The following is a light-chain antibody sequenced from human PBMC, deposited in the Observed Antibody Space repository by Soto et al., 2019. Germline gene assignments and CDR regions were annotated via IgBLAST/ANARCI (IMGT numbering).Light chain of an antibody. J-gene: IGLJ3*02. V-gene: IGLV2-14*01. CDR1: SSDVGGFNY. CDR2: EVN. Sequence: QSALTQPASVSGSPGQSITISCTGTSSDVGGFNYVSWYQHHPGKAPKLMIYEVNNRPSGVSNRFSGSKSGNTASLTISGLQSEDEADYYCQTWATGIRVFGGGTKLTVL. CDR3: QTWATGIRV.